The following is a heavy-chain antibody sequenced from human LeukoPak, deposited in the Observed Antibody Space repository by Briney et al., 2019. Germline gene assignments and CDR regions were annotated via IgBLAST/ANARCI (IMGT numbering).Heavy chain of an antibody. CDR3: ASGDYDYYYYGMDV. CDR1: GGTFSSYA. Sequence: ASVKVSCKASGGTFSSYAISWVRQAPGQGLEWMGGIIPIFGTANYGQKFQGRVTITADESTSTAYMELSSLRSEDTAVYYCASGDYDYYYYGMDVWGQGTTVTVSS. D-gene: IGHD4-17*01. CDR2: IIPIFGTA. V-gene: IGHV1-69*13. J-gene: IGHJ6*02.